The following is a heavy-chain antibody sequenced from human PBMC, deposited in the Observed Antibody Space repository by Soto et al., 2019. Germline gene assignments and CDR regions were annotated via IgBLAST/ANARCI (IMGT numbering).Heavy chain of an antibody. CDR1: GFSISADAVG. D-gene: IGHD2-15*01. V-gene: IGHV2-5*02. J-gene: IGHJ4*02. Sequence: QITLKESGPTLVKHTQTLTLTCSCSGFSISADAVGVGWFRQPPGKAPEWLAIVYWDDDKRYSPSLKSRLTITKDTSRHHVVLTMTNVDPVDTATYFCAHSRRRPSCRGGNCYHFDSWGQGTLVTVSS. CDR3: AHSRRRPSCRGGNCYHFDS. CDR2: VYWDDDK.